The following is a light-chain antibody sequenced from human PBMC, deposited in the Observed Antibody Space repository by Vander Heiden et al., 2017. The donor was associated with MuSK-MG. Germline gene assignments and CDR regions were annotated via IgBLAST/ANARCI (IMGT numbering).Light chain of an antibody. CDR3: QQDNKWPRT. V-gene: IGKV3-15*01. CDR2: GAS. CDR1: QSVSSD. Sequence: EIVMTQSPATLSVSPGERATLSCRASQSVSSDLAWYQQKPGQAPRLLISGASTRATGIPARFSGSGSGTEFTLTISGLQSEDIAVYYCQQDNKWPRTFGQGTKVEIK. J-gene: IGKJ1*01.